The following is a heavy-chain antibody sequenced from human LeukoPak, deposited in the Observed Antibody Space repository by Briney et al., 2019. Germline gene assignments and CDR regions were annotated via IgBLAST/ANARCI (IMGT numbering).Heavy chain of an antibody. CDR1: GVSFSGYY. CDR2: INHSGST. Sequence: SETLSLTCAVYGVSFSGYYWSWIRQPPGKGLEWIGEINHSGSTNYNPSLKSRVTISVDTSKNQFSLKLSSVTAADTAVYYCASYSSSSYFDYWGQGTLVTVSS. J-gene: IGHJ4*02. CDR3: ASYSSSSYFDY. D-gene: IGHD6-6*01. V-gene: IGHV4-34*01.